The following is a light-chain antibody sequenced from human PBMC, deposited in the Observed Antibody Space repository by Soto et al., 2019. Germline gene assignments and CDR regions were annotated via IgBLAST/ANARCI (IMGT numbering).Light chain of an antibody. Sequence: EIVLTQSPGTLSLSPGERATLSCRASQSVSSSYLAWYQQKPGQAPRLLIYGASSRATGIPDRFNGSGSGTDFTLTISRLEPEDFAVYYCQQYGRSPWTFGQGTKVEIK. J-gene: IGKJ1*01. CDR1: QSVSSSY. CDR2: GAS. V-gene: IGKV3-20*01. CDR3: QQYGRSPWT.